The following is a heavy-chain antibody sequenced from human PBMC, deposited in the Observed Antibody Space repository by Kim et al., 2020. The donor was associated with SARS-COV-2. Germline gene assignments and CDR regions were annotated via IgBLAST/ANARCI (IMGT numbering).Heavy chain of an antibody. D-gene: IGHD1-26*01. CDR3: AKGSKSWPIDY. J-gene: IGHJ4*02. Sequence: GGSLRLSCAASGFTFSGYAIHWVRQTPGKWLEWVAVISYDGINKFYADSVKGRFTICRDNSKNTLSLQMSSLKPEDTGVYYCAKGSKSWPIDYWGQGSLVLVSS. CDR1: GFTFSGYA. CDR2: ISYDGINK. V-gene: IGHV3-30*18.